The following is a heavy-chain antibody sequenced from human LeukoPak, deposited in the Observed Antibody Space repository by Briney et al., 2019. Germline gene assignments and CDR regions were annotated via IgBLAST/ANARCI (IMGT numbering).Heavy chain of an antibody. CDR3: ARASSGYSGPETNNWFDP. J-gene: IGHJ5*02. Sequence: GSSVKVSCKASGYTFTGYYMHWVRQAPGQGLEWMGWINPNSGGTNYAQKFQGWVTMTRDTSISTAYMELSRLRSDDTAVYYCARASSGYSGPETNNWFDPWGQGTLVTVSS. V-gene: IGHV1-2*04. CDR1: GYTFTGYY. CDR2: INPNSGGT. D-gene: IGHD3-22*01.